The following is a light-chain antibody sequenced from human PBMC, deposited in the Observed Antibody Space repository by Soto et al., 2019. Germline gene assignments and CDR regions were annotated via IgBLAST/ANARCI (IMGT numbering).Light chain of an antibody. CDR3: SSHTSGSTRV. V-gene: IGLV2-14*01. CDR2: EVT. Sequence: QSVLTQPASVSGSPGQSIAISCTGTSSDVGGYDYVSWYQQQPDKAPKLMIYEVTKRPSGVSNRFSGSKSGHTASLTISGLQAEDEADYYGSSHTSGSTRVFGPGTKVTVL. CDR1: SSDVGGYDY. J-gene: IGLJ1*01.